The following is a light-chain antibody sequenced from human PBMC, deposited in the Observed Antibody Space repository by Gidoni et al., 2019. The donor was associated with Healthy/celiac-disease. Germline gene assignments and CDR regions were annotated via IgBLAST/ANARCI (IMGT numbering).Light chain of an antibody. CDR3: QVWDSSTWV. V-gene: IGLV3-9*01. Sequence: YELTQPPSVSVALGQPARITRGGNNIGSKNVHWYQQKPGQAPVLVIYRDSNRPSGIHERFSGSNSGNTATLTISRAQAGDEADYYCQVWDSSTWVFGGGTKLTVL. CDR2: RDS. CDR1: NIGSKN. J-gene: IGLJ3*02.